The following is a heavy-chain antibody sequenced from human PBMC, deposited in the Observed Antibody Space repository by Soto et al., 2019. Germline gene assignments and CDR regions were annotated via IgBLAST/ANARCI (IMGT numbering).Heavy chain of an antibody. J-gene: IGHJ6*02. CDR2: ISYDGSNK. CDR1: GFTFSSYA. D-gene: IGHD4-17*01. Sequence: GSLRLSCAASGFTFSSYAMHWVRQAPGKGLEWVAVISYDGSNKYYADSVKGRFTISRDNSKNTLYLQMNSLRAEDTAVYYCARDLATPTTVVTLSYGMDVWGQGTTVTVSS. CDR3: ARDLATPTTVVTLSYGMDV. V-gene: IGHV3-30-3*01.